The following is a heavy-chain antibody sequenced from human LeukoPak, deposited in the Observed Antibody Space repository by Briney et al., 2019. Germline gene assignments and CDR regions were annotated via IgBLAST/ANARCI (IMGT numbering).Heavy chain of an antibody. V-gene: IGHV1-46*01. Sequence: GASVKVSCKASGYTFTSNYIHWVRQAPVQGLEWMGFINPSGGSTSYAQKFQVRITMTTDTSTNTVYMELSSLRSEDTAVYYCARNTNSGFDYWGQGTLVTVSS. J-gene: IGHJ4*02. CDR3: ARNTNSGFDY. D-gene: IGHD2-8*01. CDR1: GYTFTSNY. CDR2: INPSGGST.